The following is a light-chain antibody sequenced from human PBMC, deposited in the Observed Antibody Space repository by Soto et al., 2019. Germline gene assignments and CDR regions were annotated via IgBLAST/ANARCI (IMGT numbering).Light chain of an antibody. CDR3: GTWDISLDTVV. CDR1: SSNVGGNY. J-gene: IGLJ2*01. CDR2: DNH. V-gene: IGLV1-51*01. Sequence: QSVLTQPPSVSAAPGQKVTISCSGSSSNVGGNYVSWYQVLPQTAPKLLIYDNHKRHSGIPDRFSGSKSGTLATLGITDLQTGDEAEYYCGTWDISLDTVVFGGGTKVTVL.